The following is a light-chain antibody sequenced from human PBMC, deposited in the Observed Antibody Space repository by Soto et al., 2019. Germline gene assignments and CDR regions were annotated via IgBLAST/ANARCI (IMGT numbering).Light chain of an antibody. V-gene: IGKV3-20*01. CDR2: GAS. Sequence: EIVLTQSPGTLSLSPGERATLSCRASQSVSSSSYLAWYQQKPGQAPRLLIYGASSRATGIPDRFSGSGSATAFPLTISSLEPEDFAVYYCRQYGSSPSYTFGQGTKLEIK. CDR3: RQYGSSPSYT. CDR1: QSVSSSSY. J-gene: IGKJ2*01.